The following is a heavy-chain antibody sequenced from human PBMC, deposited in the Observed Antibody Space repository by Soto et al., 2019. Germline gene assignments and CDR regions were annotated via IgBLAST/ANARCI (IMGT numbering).Heavy chain of an antibody. CDR1: GFTLSNYY. V-gene: IGHV3-11*01. CDR2: ISSSGTID. Sequence: QVQLVESGGGLVKPGGSLRLSCVASGFTLSNYYMSWIRQAPGKGLEWVSYISSSGTIDNYADSVKGRFTISRDNAKNSLFLQMNGLRAEDTAVSSCARRPMGNYYYMDVWGKGTTVTVSS. D-gene: IGHD3-10*01. CDR3: ARRPMGNYYYMDV. J-gene: IGHJ6*03.